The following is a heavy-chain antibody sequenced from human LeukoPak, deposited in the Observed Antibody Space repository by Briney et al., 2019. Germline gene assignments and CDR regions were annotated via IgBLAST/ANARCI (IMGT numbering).Heavy chain of an antibody. CDR2: IYSGGST. CDR3: AREEGWSYYYAMDV. V-gene: IGHV3-66*01. CDR1: GFTVSSNY. Sequence: GGSLRLSCAASGFTVSSNYMSWVRQAPGKGLEWVSVIYSGGSTYYADSVKGRFTISRDNSKNTLYLQMNSLRAEDTAVYYCAREEGWSYYYAMDVWGQGTTVTVSS. J-gene: IGHJ6*02.